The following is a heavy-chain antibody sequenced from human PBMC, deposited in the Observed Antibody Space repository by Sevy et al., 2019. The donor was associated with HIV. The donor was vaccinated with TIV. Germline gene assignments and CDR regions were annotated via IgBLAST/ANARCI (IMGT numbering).Heavy chain of an antibody. Sequence: GGSLRLSCAASGFTFSSYAMTWVRQPPGKGLEWVSLIIGSGGTTYYADSVKGRFTIPRDNSKNTLYLQMNSPRAEDTAVYYCVKLGSGYTYFDYWGQGTLVTVSS. D-gene: IGHD5-12*01. CDR1: GFTFSSYA. CDR3: VKLGSGYTYFDY. CDR2: IIGSGGTT. V-gene: IGHV3-23*01. J-gene: IGHJ4*02.